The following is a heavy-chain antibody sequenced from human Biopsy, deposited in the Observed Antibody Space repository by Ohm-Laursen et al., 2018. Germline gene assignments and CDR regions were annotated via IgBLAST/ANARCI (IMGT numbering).Heavy chain of an antibody. V-gene: IGHV4-34*01. CDR3: VRGVDYYDPYHYYALDV. Sequence: PSETLSLTCAVYGESFNGYYWSWIRQTPGKGLEWIGEINHSGRTSYNPSLKSRVTISVDTSKNQFSLKVRSVTAADTAVYYCVRGVDYYDPYHYYALDVWGQGTTVTVSS. D-gene: IGHD3-22*01. CDR2: INHSGRT. J-gene: IGHJ6*02. CDR1: GESFNGYY.